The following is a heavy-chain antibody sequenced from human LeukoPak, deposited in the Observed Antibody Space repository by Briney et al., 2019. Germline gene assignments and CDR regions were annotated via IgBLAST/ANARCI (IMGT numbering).Heavy chain of an antibody. CDR3: ARDTRYCSGGSCYRHTDY. D-gene: IGHD2-15*01. CDR1: GGSISSGGYS. Sequence: TSQTLSLTCTVSGGSISSGGYSWSWIRQHPGKGLEWIGYIYYSGSTYYNPSLKSRVTISVDTSKNQFSLKLSSVTAADTAVYYCARDTRYCSGGSCYRHTDYWGQGTLVTVSS. CDR2: IYYSGST. V-gene: IGHV4-31*03. J-gene: IGHJ4*02.